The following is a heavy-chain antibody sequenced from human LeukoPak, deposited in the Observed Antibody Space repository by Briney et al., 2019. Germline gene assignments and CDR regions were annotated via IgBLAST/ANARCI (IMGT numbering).Heavy chain of an antibody. J-gene: IGHJ5*02. CDR2: IIPIFGTA. V-gene: IGHV1-69*13. CDR3: AREYGSGSYSYNWFDP. D-gene: IGHD3-10*01. Sequence: SVKVSCKPSRGTFISYAISWVRQAPGQGLEWMGGIIPIFGTANYAKKFQGRVTITADESTSTAYMELSSLRSEDRAVYYCAREYGSGSYSYNWFDPWGQGTLVTVSS. CDR1: RGTFISYA.